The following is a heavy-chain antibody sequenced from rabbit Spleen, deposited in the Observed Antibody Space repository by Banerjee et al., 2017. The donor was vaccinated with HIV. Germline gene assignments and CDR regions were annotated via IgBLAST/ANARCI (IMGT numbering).Heavy chain of an antibody. V-gene: IGHV1S45*01. CDR2: IDSGSSGFT. Sequence: QEQLEESGGGLVKPEGSLTLTCKASGFDLSSYYYMCWVRQAPGKGLEWIACIDSGSSGFTYFANWAKGRFTISKTSSTTVTLQMTSLTVADTATYFCARDTGSSFSSYGMDLWGQGTLVTVS. J-gene: IGHJ6*01. D-gene: IGHD8-1*01. CDR3: ARDTGSSFSSYGMDL. CDR1: GFDLSSYYY.